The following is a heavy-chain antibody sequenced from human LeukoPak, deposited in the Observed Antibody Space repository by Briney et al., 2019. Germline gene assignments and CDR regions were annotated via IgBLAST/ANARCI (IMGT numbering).Heavy chain of an antibody. J-gene: IGHJ5*02. CDR1: GFTFSSYA. CDR2: ISGSGGST. D-gene: IGHD6-6*01. Sequence: PGGSLRLSCAASGFTFSSYAMSWFRQAPGKGLEWVSGISGSGGSTSYADSVRGRFTISRDNSKNTLYVQMNSLRAEDTAVYYCAKDPGIAARPWVFDPWGQGTLVTVSS. V-gene: IGHV3-23*01. CDR3: AKDPGIAARPWVFDP.